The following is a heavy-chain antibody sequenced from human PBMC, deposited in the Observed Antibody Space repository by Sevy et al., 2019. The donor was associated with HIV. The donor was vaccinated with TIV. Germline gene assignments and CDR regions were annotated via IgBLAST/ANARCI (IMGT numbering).Heavy chain of an antibody. J-gene: IGHJ6*02. CDR1: GFAFTNYFA. Sequence: GSLRHSCAASGFAFTNYFAMHWVRQAPGKGLEWVALISFDGSDKYYADSVKGRFTISRDNLKNTLFLQMNSLTTEDTAVYYCARPRANYVDHYFFFAMDVWGQGTTVTVSS. D-gene: IGHD4-17*01. CDR2: ISFDGSDK. CDR3: ARPRANYVDHYFFFAMDV. V-gene: IGHV3-30-3*01.